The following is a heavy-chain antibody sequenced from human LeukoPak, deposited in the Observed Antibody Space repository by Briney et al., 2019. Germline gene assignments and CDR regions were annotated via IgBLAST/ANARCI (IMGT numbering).Heavy chain of an antibody. D-gene: IGHD2-2*01. J-gene: IGHJ4*02. CDR1: GGTFSSYA. Sequence: SVKVSCKASGGTFSSYAISWVRQAPGQGLEWMGRIIPILGIANYAQKFQGRVTITADKSTSTAYMELSSLRAEDTAVYYCAKGPGPAAMAGARDDWGQGTLVTVSS. CDR3: AKGPGPAAMAGARDD. CDR2: IIPILGIA. V-gene: IGHV1-69*04.